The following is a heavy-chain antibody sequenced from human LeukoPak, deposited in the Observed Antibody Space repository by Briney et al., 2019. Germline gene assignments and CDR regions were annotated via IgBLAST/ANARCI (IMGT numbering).Heavy chain of an antibody. D-gene: IGHD3-22*01. CDR3: ARGHSSGYYYEAVAGEGAFDI. Sequence: GESLKISCKGSGYSFTSYWIGWVRQMPGKGLEWMGIIYPGDSDTRYSPSFQGQVTISADKSISTAYLQWSSLKASDTAMYYCARGHSSGYYYEAVAGEGAFDIWGQGTMVTVSS. CDR1: GYSFTSYW. CDR2: IYPGDSDT. J-gene: IGHJ3*02. V-gene: IGHV5-51*01.